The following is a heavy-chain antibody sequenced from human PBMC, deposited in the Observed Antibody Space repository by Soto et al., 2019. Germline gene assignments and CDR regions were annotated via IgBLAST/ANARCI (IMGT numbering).Heavy chain of an antibody. J-gene: IGHJ4*02. Sequence: QVQLQQSGPGLVKPSQTLSLTCAISGDSVSSNSAAWNWIRQSPSRGLEWLGRTYYRSKWYNDYAVSLKSRITINPDPSKNQFSLQLNSVPPEDTAVYYCARTGGEDPTNSFDYWGQGTLVTVSS. CDR2: TYYRSKWYN. V-gene: IGHV6-1*01. CDR1: GDSVSSNSAA. CDR3: ARTGGEDPTNSFDY. D-gene: IGHD3-16*01.